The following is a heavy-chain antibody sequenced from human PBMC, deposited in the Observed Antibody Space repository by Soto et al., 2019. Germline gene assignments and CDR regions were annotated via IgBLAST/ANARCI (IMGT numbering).Heavy chain of an antibody. CDR1: GFTFTSYA. J-gene: IGHJ4*02. Sequence: EVQLLESGGGLVQPGGSLRLTCAAAGFTFTSYAMNWVRLAPGKGLEWVSAISGTGYNTYYADSVKGRFTISRDNTKNTLYLQTNSLRAEDTAVYYCAKAGFSSSWSPTYFDYSGQGTLVTVSS. D-gene: IGHD6-13*01. CDR2: ISGTGYNT. CDR3: AKAGFSSSWSPTYFDY. V-gene: IGHV3-23*01.